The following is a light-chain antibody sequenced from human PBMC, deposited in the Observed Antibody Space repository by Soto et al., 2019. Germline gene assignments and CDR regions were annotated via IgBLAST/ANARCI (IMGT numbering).Light chain of an antibody. CDR1: QSSTPW. CDR3: QQYESYYT. Sequence: DIQMTQSPSTLSASLGDRVTITCRASQSSTPWLAWYQQKPGKAPNLLIYKASNLETGVPSRFSGSGSGTEFTLTISGLQRDDFATYYCQQYESYYTFGQGTKLEIK. CDR2: KAS. V-gene: IGKV1-5*03. J-gene: IGKJ2*01.